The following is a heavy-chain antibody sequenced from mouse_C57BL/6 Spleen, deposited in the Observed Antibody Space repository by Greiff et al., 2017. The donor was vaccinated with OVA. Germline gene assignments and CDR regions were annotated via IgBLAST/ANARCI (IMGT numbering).Heavy chain of an antibody. V-gene: IGHV1-9*01. CDR3: ARNYGSSTWFAY. CDR1: GYTFTEYT. Sequence: QVQLQQSGAELVKPGASVKLSCKASGYTFTEYTIHWVKQRSGQGLEWIGEILPGSGNTNYNEKFKGKATVTADKSSNTAYMQLSSLTTEDSAIYDCARNYGSSTWFAYWGQGTLVTVSA. J-gene: IGHJ3*01. D-gene: IGHD1-1*01. CDR2: ILPGSGNT.